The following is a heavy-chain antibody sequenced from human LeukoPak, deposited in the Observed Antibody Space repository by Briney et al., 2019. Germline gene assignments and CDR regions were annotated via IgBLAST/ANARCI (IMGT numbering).Heavy chain of an antibody. V-gene: IGHV4-31*03. CDR3: ARVNYYDSSGYPRFFDY. Sequence: PSETLSLTCTVSGGSISSGGYYWSWIRQHPGKGLEWIGYIYYSGSTYYNPSLKSRVTISVDTSKNQFSLKLSSVTAADTAVYYCARVNYYDSSGYPRFFDYWGQGTLVTVSS. J-gene: IGHJ4*02. D-gene: IGHD3-22*01. CDR1: GGSISSGGYY. CDR2: IYYSGST.